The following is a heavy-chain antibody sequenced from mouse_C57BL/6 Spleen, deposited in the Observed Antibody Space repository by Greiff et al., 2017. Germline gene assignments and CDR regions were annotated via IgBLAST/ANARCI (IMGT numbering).Heavy chain of an antibody. CDR2: IDPSDSYT. J-gene: IGHJ2*01. CDR1: GYTFTSYW. CDR3: ARDYYGSSYFYYFDY. D-gene: IGHD1-1*01. Sequence: VQLQQPGAELVMPGASVKLSCKASGYTFTSYWMHWVKQRPGQGLEWIGEIDPSDSYTNYNQKFKGKSTLTVDKSSSTAYMQLSSLTSEDSAVXYCARDYYGSSYFYYFDYWGQGTTLTVSS. V-gene: IGHV1-69*01.